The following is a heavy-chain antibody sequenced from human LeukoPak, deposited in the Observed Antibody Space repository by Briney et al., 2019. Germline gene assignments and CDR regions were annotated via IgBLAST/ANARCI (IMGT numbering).Heavy chain of an antibody. CDR2: IYTSGST. CDR1: GGSISSGSYY. V-gene: IGHV4-61*02. CDR3: ATGMITFGGVTAFDI. Sequence: SETLSLTXTVSGGSISSGSYYWSWIRQPAGKGLEWIGRIYTSGSTNYNPSLKSRVTISVDTSKNQFSLKLSSVTAADTAVYYCATGMITFGGVTAFDIWGQGTMVTVSS. D-gene: IGHD3-16*01. J-gene: IGHJ3*02.